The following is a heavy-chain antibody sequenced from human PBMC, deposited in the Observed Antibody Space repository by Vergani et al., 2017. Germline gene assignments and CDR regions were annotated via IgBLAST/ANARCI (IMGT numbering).Heavy chain of an antibody. V-gene: IGHV1-69*12. J-gene: IGHJ5*02. CDR3: ARDTGAYCGGDCYGWFDP. CDR2: IIPIFGTA. D-gene: IGHD2-21*02. CDR1: GGTFSSYA. Sequence: QVQLVQSGAEVKKPGSSVKVSCKASGGTFSSYAISWVRQAPGQGLEWMGGIIPIFGTANYAQKFQGRVTITADESTSTAYMELSSLGPEDPGVYYCARDTGAYCGGDCYGWFDPWGQGTLVTVSS.